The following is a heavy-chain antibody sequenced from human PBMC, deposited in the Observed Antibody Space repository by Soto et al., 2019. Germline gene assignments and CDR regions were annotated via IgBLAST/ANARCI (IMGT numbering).Heavy chain of an antibody. V-gene: IGHV3-21*01. Sequence: PGGSMRLSCAASGFTFSSYSMNWVRQAPGKGLEWVSSISSSSSYIYYADSVKGRFTISRDNAKNSLYLQMNSLRAEDTAVYYCARVPDFKVATSYWGQGTLVTVS. J-gene: IGHJ4*02. CDR2: ISSSSSYI. CDR3: ARVPDFKVATSY. CDR1: GFTFSSYS. D-gene: IGHD3-3*01.